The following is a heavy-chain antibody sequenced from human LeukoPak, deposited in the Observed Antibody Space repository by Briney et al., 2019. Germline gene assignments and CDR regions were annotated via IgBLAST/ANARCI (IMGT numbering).Heavy chain of an antibody. CDR2: IYYNGST. CDR3: ARGRDGYNSDLYYFDY. Sequence: SETLSLTCTVSGGSISSGGYYWSWIRQHPGKGLEWIGYIYYNGSTYYNPSLKSRVTISVDTSKNQFSLKLSSVTAADTAVYYCARGRDGYNSDLYYFDYWGQGTLVTVSS. CDR1: GGSISSGGYY. J-gene: IGHJ4*02. D-gene: IGHD5-24*01. V-gene: IGHV4-31*03.